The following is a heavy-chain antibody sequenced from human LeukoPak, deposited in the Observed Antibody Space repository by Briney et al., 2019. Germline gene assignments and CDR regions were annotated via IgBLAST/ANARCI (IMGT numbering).Heavy chain of an antibody. V-gene: IGHV1-18*01. CDR2: ISVYNSNT. D-gene: IGHD6-13*01. J-gene: IGHJ4*02. CDR1: GYTFTTYT. CDR3: ARLKGSSSYREIDFAY. Sequence: ASVKVSCKASGYTFTTYTITWVRQAPGRGLEWMGWISVYNSNTNYARKFQGRVTMTTDTSTSTAYMELTSLRSDDTAVYYCARLKGSSSYREIDFAYWGQGTLVTVSS.